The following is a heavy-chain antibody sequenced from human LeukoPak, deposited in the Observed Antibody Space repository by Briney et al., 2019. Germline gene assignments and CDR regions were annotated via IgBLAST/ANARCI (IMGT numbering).Heavy chain of an antibody. CDR1: GLTFNNYA. CDR3: ARGIQLWSRCVEY. D-gene: IGHD5-18*01. CDR2: ISSSGSTI. Sequence: GGSLRLSCAVSGLTFNNYAMSWVRQAPGKGLEWVSYISSSGSTIYYADSVKGRFTISRDNAKNSLYLQMNSLRAEDTAVYYCARGIQLWSRCVEYWGQGTLVTVSS. J-gene: IGHJ4*02. V-gene: IGHV3-11*01.